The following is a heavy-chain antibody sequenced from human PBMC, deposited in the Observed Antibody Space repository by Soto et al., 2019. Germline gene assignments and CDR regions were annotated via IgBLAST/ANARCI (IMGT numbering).Heavy chain of an antibody. CDR3: AKSPNSSGWYNYFDY. Sequence: GGSLRLSCAASGFTFSSYAMSWVRQAPGKGLEWVSAISGSGGSTYYADSVKGRFTISRDNSKNTLYLQMNSLRAEDTAVYYCAKSPNSSGWYNYFDYWGQGTLVTVSS. CDR1: GFTFSSYA. CDR2: ISGSGGST. V-gene: IGHV3-23*01. D-gene: IGHD6-19*01. J-gene: IGHJ4*02.